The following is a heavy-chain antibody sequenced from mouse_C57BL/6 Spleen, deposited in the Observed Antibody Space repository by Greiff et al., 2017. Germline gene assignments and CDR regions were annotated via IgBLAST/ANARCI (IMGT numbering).Heavy chain of an antibody. CDR1: GFTFSDYG. V-gene: IGHV5-17*01. CDR2: ISSGSSTI. CDR3: ARRYYGSSYEYIDV. D-gene: IGHD1-1*01. Sequence: EVQLVESGGGLVKPGGSLKLSCAASGFTFSDYGMHWVRQAPEKGLEWVAYISSGSSTIYYADTVKGRFTISRDNAKNTMFLQMTSLKSEDTAVYYCARRYYGSSYEYIDVWGTGTTVTVSS. J-gene: IGHJ1*03.